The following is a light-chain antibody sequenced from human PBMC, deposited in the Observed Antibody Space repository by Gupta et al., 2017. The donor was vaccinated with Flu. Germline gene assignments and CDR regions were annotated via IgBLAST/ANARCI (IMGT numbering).Light chain of an antibody. CDR3: QRYCNSPLT. CDR1: QSVGSSY. J-gene: IGKJ4*01. Sequence: EIVLTQSPGILSLSPGERATLSCRASQSVGSSYLAWYQQKPGQAPSLLIYGASSRATGIPDRFSGSGSGTDFTLTISRLEPEDFAVYYCQRYCNSPLTFGGGTKVEI. V-gene: IGKV3-20*01. CDR2: GAS.